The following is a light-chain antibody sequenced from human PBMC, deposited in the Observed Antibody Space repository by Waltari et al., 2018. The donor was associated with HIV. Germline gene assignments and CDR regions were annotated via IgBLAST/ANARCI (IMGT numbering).Light chain of an antibody. CDR1: HRLLNTYNNNNY. V-gene: IGKV4-1*01. CDR3: QQCYSTVWT. CDR2: WAS. J-gene: IGKJ1*01. Sequence: DIVMTQFPQSLAVSLGERATISCKSSHRLLNTYNNNNYLSWFQKKPGQPPKLLIYWASTRQSGVSDRFIGSGSGTNFTLTINSLQAEDVAAYYCQQCYSTVWTFGQGTKVEVK.